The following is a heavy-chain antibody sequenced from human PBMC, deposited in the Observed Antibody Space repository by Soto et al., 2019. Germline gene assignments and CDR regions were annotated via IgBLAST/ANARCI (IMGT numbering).Heavy chain of an antibody. V-gene: IGHV4-59*01. D-gene: IGHD5-12*01. Sequence: PSETLSLTCTVSGGSISSYYWSWIRQPPGKGLEWIGYIYYSGSTNYNPSLKSRVTISVDTSKNQFSLKLSSVTAADTAVYYCATRDCGDDFQSSQWKDFWGKRT. CDR1: GGSISSYY. J-gene: IGHJ6*03. CDR3: ATRDCGDDFQSSQWKDF. CDR2: IYYSGST.